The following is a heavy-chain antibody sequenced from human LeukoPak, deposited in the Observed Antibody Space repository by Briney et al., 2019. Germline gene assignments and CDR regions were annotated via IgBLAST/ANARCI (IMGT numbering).Heavy chain of an antibody. D-gene: IGHD5-24*01. CDR1: GFTFTNYA. J-gene: IGHJ4*02. Sequence: GGSLRLSCAASGFTFTNYAMSWVRQAPGKGLEWVADISGSGDFTYYADSVKGRFTISRDKAKNTVYLQMSSLRAEDTAVYYCAKDGARDGYNYPDYWGQGTLVTVSS. V-gene: IGHV3-23*01. CDR3: AKDGARDGYNYPDY. CDR2: ISGSGDFT.